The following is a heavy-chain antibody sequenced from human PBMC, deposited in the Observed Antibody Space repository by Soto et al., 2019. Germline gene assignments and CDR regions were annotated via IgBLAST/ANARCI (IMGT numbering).Heavy chain of an antibody. CDR2: IKSKTDGGTT. CDR1: GFTFSNAW. Sequence: EVQLVESGGDLVKPGGSLRLSCAASGFTFSNAWINWVRQAPGKGLEWVGRIKSKTDGGTTDFAELVKGRFAISRDDSNNMVYVQMSSLKIEDTAVYYCTTDSYSFIIIVRFDYWGHGTLVTVSS. V-gene: IGHV3-15*07. CDR3: TTDSYSFIIIVRFDY. D-gene: IGHD1-26*01. J-gene: IGHJ4*01.